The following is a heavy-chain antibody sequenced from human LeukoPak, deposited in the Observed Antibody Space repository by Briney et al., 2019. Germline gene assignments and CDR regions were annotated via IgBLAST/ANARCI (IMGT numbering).Heavy chain of an antibody. J-gene: IGHJ4*02. CDR3: AGATWGPGYFDY. V-gene: IGHV4-4*07. Sequence: SEALSLTCTVSGASISNYYWSWIRQPAGKGLEWIGRLYTSGSINFNPSLKSRITMSVDTPKNQFSLRLSSVTAADTAVYYCAGATWGPGYFDYWGQGTLVTVSS. CDR1: GASISNYY. D-gene: IGHD7-27*01. CDR2: LYTSGSI.